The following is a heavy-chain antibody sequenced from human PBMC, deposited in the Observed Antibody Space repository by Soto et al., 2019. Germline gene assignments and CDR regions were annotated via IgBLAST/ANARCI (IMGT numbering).Heavy chain of an antibody. J-gene: IGHJ4*02. CDR3: ATLGYCSGGSCYSTPYFDY. D-gene: IGHD2-15*01. Sequence: ASVKVSCKASGYTFTSYGISWVRQAPGQGLEWMGWISAYNGNTNYAQELQGRVTMTTDTSTSTAYMELRSLRSDDTAVYYCATLGYCSGGSCYSTPYFDYWGQGTLVTVSS. CDR2: ISAYNGNT. V-gene: IGHV1-18*04. CDR1: GYTFTSYG.